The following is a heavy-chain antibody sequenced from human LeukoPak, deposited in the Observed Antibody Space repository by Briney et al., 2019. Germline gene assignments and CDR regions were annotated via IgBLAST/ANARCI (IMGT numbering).Heavy chain of an antibody. CDR3: ARGVRYYYDSSGPGIDY. CDR1: GYTFTSYD. Sequence: ASVKVSCKASGYTFTSYDINWVRQATGQGLEWMGWMNPNSGNTGYAQKFQGRVTMTRNTSISTAYMELSSLRSEDTAVYYCARGVRYYYDSSGPGIDYWGQGTLVTVPS. V-gene: IGHV1-8*01. J-gene: IGHJ4*02. D-gene: IGHD3-22*01. CDR2: MNPNSGNT.